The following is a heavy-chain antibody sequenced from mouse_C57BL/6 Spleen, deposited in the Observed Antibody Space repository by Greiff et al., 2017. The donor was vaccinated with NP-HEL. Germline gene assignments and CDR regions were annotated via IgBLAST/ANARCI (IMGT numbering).Heavy chain of an antibody. CDR2: INPNNGGT. J-gene: IGHJ1*03. D-gene: IGHD2-1*01. V-gene: IGHV1-22*01. Sequence: EVQLQQSGPELVKPGASVKMSCKASGYTFTDYNMHWVKQSHGKSLEWIGYINPNNGGTSYTQKFKGKATLTVNKSSSPAYMELRSLTSEDSAVYYCARGDIYYPHFDVWGTGTTVTVSS. CDR1: GYTFTDYN. CDR3: ARGDIYYPHFDV.